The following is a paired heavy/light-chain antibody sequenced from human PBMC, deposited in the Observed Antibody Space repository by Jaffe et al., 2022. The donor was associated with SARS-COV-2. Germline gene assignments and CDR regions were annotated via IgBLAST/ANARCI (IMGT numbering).Heavy chain of an antibody. V-gene: IGHV1-2*06. CDR3: ARDFYSSSSEDH. D-gene: IGHD6-6*01. CDR1: GYAFNDYY. J-gene: IGHJ4*02. CDR2: INPKSGDT. Sequence: QVQLVQSGAEVKEPGASVKVSCKTSGYAFNDYYIHWVRQAPGHGLEWMGQINPKSGDTNFAQRFQGRVTMTRDASISTVYMEVNKLTSDDTAVFFCARDFYSSSSEDHWGQGTLVTVSS.
Light chain of an antibody. CDR1: VLAKKF. Sequence: SYELTQPSSVSVSPGQTARITCSGDVLAKKFARWFQQKPGQAPVLVIYKDIERPSGISNRFSGSTSGTTVTLTISGAQVEDEADYHCHSAADNSWVFGGGTKLTVL. CDR2: KDI. J-gene: IGLJ3*02. V-gene: IGLV3-27*01. CDR3: HSAADNSWV.